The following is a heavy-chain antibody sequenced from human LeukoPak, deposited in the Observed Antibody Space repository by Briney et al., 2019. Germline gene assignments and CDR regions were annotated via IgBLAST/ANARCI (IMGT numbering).Heavy chain of an antibody. J-gene: IGHJ4*02. D-gene: IGHD3-22*01. CDR3: ARDGNYYDSSGYYSEVYDY. CDR1: GYTFSTYG. V-gene: IGHV1-18*01. CDR2: ISAYNGHT. Sequence: ASVTVSCMASGYTFSTYGISWVRQAPGQGLEWMGWISAYNGHTNYAQKFQGRVTMTTDTSTSTAYMELTSLTSDDTAVYYCARDGNYYDSSGYYSEVYDYWGQGTLVTVSS.